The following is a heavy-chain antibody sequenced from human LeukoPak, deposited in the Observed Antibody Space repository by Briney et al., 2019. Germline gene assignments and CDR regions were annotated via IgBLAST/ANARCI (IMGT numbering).Heavy chain of an antibody. Sequence: GGSLRLSCAASGFIFSSYGMHWVRQAPGKGLEWVAFIRYDGSNKYYADSVKGRFTISRDNSKNTLYLQMNSLRAEDTAVYYCAKGPDYGGNPYNWFDPWGQGTLVTVSS. CDR3: AKGPDYGGNPYNWFDP. CDR1: GFIFSSYG. D-gene: IGHD4-23*01. J-gene: IGHJ5*02. CDR2: IRYDGSNK. V-gene: IGHV3-30*02.